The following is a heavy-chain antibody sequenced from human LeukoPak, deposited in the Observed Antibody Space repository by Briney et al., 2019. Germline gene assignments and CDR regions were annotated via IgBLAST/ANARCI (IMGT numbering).Heavy chain of an antibody. J-gene: IGHJ6*02. D-gene: IGHD3-10*01. CDR3: ARVRQYGSGSYFYGMDV. CDR1: GGSFSGYY. Sequence: SETLSLTCAVYGGSFSGYYWSWIRQPPGKGLEWIGEINHSGSTNYNPSLKSRVTISVDTSKNQFSLKLSSVTAADTAVYYCARVRQYGSGSYFYGMDVWGQGTTVTVSS. CDR2: INHSGST. V-gene: IGHV4-34*01.